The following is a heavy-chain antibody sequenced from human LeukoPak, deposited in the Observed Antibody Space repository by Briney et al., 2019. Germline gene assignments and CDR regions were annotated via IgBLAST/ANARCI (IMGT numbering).Heavy chain of an antibody. V-gene: IGHV4-59*12. CDR1: GGSINNYY. CDR3: ALTTVPPRDY. CDR2: ISYGGNT. D-gene: IGHD4-17*01. Sequence: PSETLSLTCTVSGGSINNYYWGCIRQPPGKGLERIAYISYGGNTNYNPSLKSRVTMSVDTSKNQFSLKLSSVTAADTAVYYCALTTVPPRDYWGQGTLVTVSS. J-gene: IGHJ4*02.